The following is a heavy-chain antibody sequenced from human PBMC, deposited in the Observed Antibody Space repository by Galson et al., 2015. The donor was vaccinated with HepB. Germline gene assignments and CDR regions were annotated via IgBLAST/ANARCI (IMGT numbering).Heavy chain of an antibody. Sequence: SLRLSCAASGFSFSASAMHWVRQASGKGLEWVGRIRSKTYDYATLYAPSVEGRFSISRDDSKNTLNLQMNSLRVEDTAVYYCARDQSGYRSGWYPGDYWGQGTLVTVSS. J-gene: IGHJ4*02. CDR3: ARDQSGYRSGWYPGDY. CDR1: GFSFSASA. D-gene: IGHD6-19*01. V-gene: IGHV3-73*01. CDR2: IRSKTYDYAT.